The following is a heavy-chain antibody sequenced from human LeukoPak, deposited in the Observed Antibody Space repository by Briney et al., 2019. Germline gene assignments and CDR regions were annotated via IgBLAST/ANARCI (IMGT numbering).Heavy chain of an antibody. Sequence: ASVKVSCKASGYTFTSYDINWVRQATGQGLEWMGWMNPNSGNTGYAQKFQGRVTITRNTSISTAYVELSSLRSDDTAVYYCAREVVVRGPGIAAAASGYWGQGTLVTVSS. CDR1: GYTFTSYD. V-gene: IGHV1-8*03. D-gene: IGHD6-13*01. J-gene: IGHJ4*02. CDR3: AREVVVRGPGIAAAASGY. CDR2: MNPNSGNT.